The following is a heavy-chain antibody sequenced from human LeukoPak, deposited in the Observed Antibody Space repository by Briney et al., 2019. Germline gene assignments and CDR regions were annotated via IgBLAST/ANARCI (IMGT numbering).Heavy chain of an antibody. V-gene: IGHV5-51*01. CDR1: GYSFTSYW. Sequence: GESLKISCKGSGYSFTSYWIGWVRQMPGKGLEWMGIIYPADSDTRYSPSFQGQVTISADKSISTAYLQWNSLKASDSAMYYCARHPLDSPSDYWGQGTLVTVSS. CDR3: ARHPLDSPSDY. CDR2: IYPADSDT. J-gene: IGHJ4*02.